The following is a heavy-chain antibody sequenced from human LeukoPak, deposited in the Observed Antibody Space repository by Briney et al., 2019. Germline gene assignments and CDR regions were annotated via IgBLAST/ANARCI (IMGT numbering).Heavy chain of an antibody. CDR3: ARLGNYYGSGSYYNWEFDY. V-gene: IGHV4-4*07. D-gene: IGHD3-10*01. J-gene: IGHJ4*02. CDR1: GGSISSYY. Sequence: SETLSLTCTVSGGSISSYYWSWIRQPAGKGLEWIGRIYTSGSTNYNPSLKSRVTMSVDTSRNQFSLKLSSVTAADTAVYYCARLGNYYGSGSYYNWEFDYWGQGTLVTVSS. CDR2: IYTSGST.